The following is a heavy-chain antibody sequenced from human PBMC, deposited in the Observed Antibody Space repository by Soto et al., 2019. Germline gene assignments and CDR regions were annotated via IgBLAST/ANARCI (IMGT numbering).Heavy chain of an antibody. V-gene: IGHV3-21*01. CDR2: ISSSSSYI. D-gene: IGHD6-13*01. CDR3: ARWPTAGNWFDP. Sequence: GGSLRLSCAASGFTFSSYSMNWVRQAPGKGLEWVSSISSSSSYIYYADSVKGRFTISRDNAKNSLYLQMNSLRAEDTAVYYCARWPTAGNWFDPWGQGTLVTVSS. CDR1: GFTFSSYS. J-gene: IGHJ5*02.